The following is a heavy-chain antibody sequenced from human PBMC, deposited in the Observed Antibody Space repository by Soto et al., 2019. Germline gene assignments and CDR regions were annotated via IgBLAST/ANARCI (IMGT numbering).Heavy chain of an antibody. J-gene: IGHJ6*02. CDR2: IIPIFGTA. CDR1: GGTFSRYA. Sequence: AAMTVSCQASGGTFSRYAISWVRQAAGQGGAWMGGIIPIFGTANYAQKFQGRVTITADESTSTAYMELSSLRPEDTAVYSCARDLEGVDYDLWSGSHYYGMDVWGQGTTVTVSS. CDR3: ARDLEGVDYDLWSGSHYYGMDV. D-gene: IGHD3-3*01. V-gene: IGHV1-69*13.